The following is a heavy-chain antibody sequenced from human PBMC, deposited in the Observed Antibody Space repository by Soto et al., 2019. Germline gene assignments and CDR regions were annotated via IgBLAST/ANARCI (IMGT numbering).Heavy chain of an antibody. Sequence: SVKVSCKASGGTFSSYAISWVRQAPGQGLEWMGGIIPIFGTANYAQKFQGRVTITADESTSTAYMELSSLRSEDTAVYYCARSPYPPIQLWLTKWWDYWGQGTLVT. V-gene: IGHV1-69*13. CDR3: ARSPYPPIQLWLTKWWDY. D-gene: IGHD5-18*01. CDR2: IIPIFGTA. CDR1: GGTFSSYA. J-gene: IGHJ4*02.